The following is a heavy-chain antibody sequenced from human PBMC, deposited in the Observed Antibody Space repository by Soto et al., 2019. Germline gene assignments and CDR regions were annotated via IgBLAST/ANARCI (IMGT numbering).Heavy chain of an antibody. CDR2: IYYSGST. CDR3: ARVGNIAAAGTLYYNYYGMDV. Sequence: SETLSLTCAVYGGSFINYYWSWIRQPPGKGLEWIGYIYYSGSTYYNPSLKSRVTISVDTSKNQFSLKLSSVTAADTAVYYCARVGNIAAAGTLYYNYYGMDVWGQGTTVTVSS. CDR1: GGSFINYY. D-gene: IGHD6-13*01. J-gene: IGHJ6*02. V-gene: IGHV4-34*09.